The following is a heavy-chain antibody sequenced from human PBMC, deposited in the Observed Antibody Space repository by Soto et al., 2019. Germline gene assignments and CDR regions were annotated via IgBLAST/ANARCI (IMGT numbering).Heavy chain of an antibody. CDR1: GFTFSSYA. Sequence: GGSLRLSCAASGFTFSSYAMSWVRQAPGKGLEWVSAISGSGGSTYYADSVKGRFTISRDNSKNTLYLQMNSLRAEDTAVYYCAKDRGRAAIAARPSDYWGQGTLVTVSS. V-gene: IGHV3-23*01. CDR3: AKDRGRAAIAARPSDY. CDR2: ISGSGGST. J-gene: IGHJ4*02. D-gene: IGHD6-6*01.